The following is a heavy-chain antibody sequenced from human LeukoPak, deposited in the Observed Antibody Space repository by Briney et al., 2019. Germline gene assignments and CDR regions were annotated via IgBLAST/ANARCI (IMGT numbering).Heavy chain of an antibody. Sequence: QPGRSLRLSCAVSGFNFDDYAMHWVRQAPGRGLEWVSGINWKTGNGIYADSVKGRFTISRDKAKNSLYLQMSSLRPEVTALYYATRRAARCQTDLSGHGTLLTVSS. CDR1: GFNFDDYA. CDR3: TRRAARCQTDL. V-gene: IGHV3-9*01. J-gene: IGHJ2*01. D-gene: IGHD5-24*01. CDR2: INWKTGNG.